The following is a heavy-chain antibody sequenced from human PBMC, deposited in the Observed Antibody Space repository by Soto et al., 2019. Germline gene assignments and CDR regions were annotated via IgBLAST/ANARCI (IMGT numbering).Heavy chain of an antibody. CDR3: ARDPHEFWTSYWFDP. Sequence: ASVKVSCKASGYTFTRYYIHWVRQAPGQGLELMGWISAYDGKTTYAEKFKGRVTLTTDTSTSTAYMELRSLRSDDTAIYYCARDPHEFWTSYWFDPWGQGTPGTVSS. CDR2: ISAYDGKT. J-gene: IGHJ5*02. V-gene: IGHV1-18*04. CDR1: GYTFTRYY. D-gene: IGHD3-3*01.